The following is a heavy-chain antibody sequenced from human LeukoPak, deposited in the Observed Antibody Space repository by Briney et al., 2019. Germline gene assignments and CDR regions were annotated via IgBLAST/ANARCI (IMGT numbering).Heavy chain of an antibody. CDR3: ARDDGEYSSSSKAFDI. CDR1: GFTFSSYS. D-gene: IGHD6-6*01. V-gene: IGHV3-21*01. CDR2: ISSSSSYI. Sequence: GGSLRLSCAASGFTFSSYSMNWVRQAPGKGLEWVSSISSSSSYIYYADSVKGRFTISRDNAKNSLYLQMNSLRAEDTAVYYCARDDGEYSSSSKAFDIWGQGTMVTVSS. J-gene: IGHJ3*02.